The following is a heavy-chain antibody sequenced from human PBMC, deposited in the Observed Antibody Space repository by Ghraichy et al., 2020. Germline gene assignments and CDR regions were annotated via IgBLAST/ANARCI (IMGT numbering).Heavy chain of an antibody. CDR2: IYHSGST. D-gene: IGHD2-21*02. CDR1: GGSISSSNW. Sequence: SETLSLTCAVSGGSISSSNWWSWVRQSPGKGLEWIGEIYHSGSTNYNPSLKSRVTISVDKSKNQFSLKLSSVTAADTAVYYCARAYCVGDCYPHYYYYGMDVWGQGTTVTVSS. V-gene: IGHV4-4*02. CDR3: ARAYCVGDCYPHYYYYGMDV. J-gene: IGHJ6*02.